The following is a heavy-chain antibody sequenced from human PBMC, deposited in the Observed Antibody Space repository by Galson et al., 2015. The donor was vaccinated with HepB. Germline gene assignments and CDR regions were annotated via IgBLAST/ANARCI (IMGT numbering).Heavy chain of an antibody. Sequence: SLRLSCAASGFTFGSYGMRWVRQAPGKGLEWVAVISYDGSNKYYADSVKGRFTISRDNSKNTLYLQMNSLRAENTAVYYCAKDLIDGGWHKVAGMDVWGQGTTVTVSS. CDR1: GFTFGSYG. J-gene: IGHJ6*02. V-gene: IGHV3-30*18. CDR2: ISYDGSNK. CDR3: AKDLIDGGWHKVAGMDV. D-gene: IGHD6-19*01.